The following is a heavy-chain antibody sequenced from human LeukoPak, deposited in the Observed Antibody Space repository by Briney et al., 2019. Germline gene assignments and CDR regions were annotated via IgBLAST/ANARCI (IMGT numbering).Heavy chain of an antibody. D-gene: IGHD1-7*01. CDR1: GFTFSDYY. CDR3: GRDFGLIGTKRSFDI. CDR2: ISGSGTTI. V-gene: IGHV3-11*01. Sequence: GGSLRLSCAASGFTFSDYYMGWIRQAPGKGLEWLSYISGSGTTIFYADSVKGRFTISRDNAKNSLDLQMNSLRAEDTAVYYCGRDFGLIGTKRSFDIWGQGTLVTVSS. J-gene: IGHJ3*02.